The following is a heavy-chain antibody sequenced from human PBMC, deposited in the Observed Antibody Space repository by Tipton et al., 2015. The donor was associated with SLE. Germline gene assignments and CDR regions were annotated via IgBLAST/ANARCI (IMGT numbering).Heavy chain of an antibody. D-gene: IGHD3-3*01. J-gene: IGHJ4*02. CDR2: IYYSGST. CDR1: GGSLSSYY. V-gene: IGHV4-59*08. CDR3: ARRGYDFWSGHFDY. Sequence: TLSLTCTVSGGSLSSYYWSWIRQPPGKGLECIGYIYYSGSTNYYPSLKSRVTISVDTSKNQFSLKLSSVTAADTAVYYCARRGYDFWSGHFDYWGQGTLVTVSS.